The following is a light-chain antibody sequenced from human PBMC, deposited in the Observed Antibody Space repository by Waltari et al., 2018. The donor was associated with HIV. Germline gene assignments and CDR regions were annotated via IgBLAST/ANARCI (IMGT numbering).Light chain of an antibody. CDR1: RGIGND. CDR3: LQAFSYPLT. V-gene: IGKV1-6*02. CDR2: AAS. Sequence: AIQMTQSPSSLSASVGDRVTITCRASRGIGNDLGWYQQQPGQAPKPLIFAASSLPTGVPSRFSGSGSCTDFTLTISSLQPEDFATYYCLQAFSYPLTFGQGTKVEIK. J-gene: IGKJ1*01.